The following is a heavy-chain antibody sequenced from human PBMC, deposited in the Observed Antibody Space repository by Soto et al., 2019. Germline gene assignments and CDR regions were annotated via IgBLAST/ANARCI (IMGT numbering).Heavy chain of an antibody. CDR2: INTYDGNT. CDR3: ARVGIALSGHRVCAH. CDR1: GYTFTSYC. J-gene: IGHJ4*02. V-gene: IGHV1-18*01. Sequence: GASVKVSCKASGYTFTSYCISWVRQAPGQGLEWMGWINTYDGNTLYAANFKSRVIMSADTSTTKSFMEVTCLTSADTAVFYCARVGIALSGHRVCAHRGQGILVTVSS.